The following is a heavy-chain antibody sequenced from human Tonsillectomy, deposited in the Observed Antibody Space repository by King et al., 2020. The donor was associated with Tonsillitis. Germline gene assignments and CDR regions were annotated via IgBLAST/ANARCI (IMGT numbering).Heavy chain of an antibody. CDR2: IYTSGST. Sequence: VQLQESGXGXVXXSXTLSLTCTVSGGSIXSYXWSWXXQPAGKGLEWIGRIYTSGSTNYNPSLKSRVTMSVDTSKNQFSLKLSSVTAADTAVDYCAREGESTMVRGDPNWFDPWGQGTLVTVSS. CDR3: AREGESTMVRGDPNWFDP. CDR1: GGSIXSYX. V-gene: IGHV4-4*07. J-gene: IGHJ5*02. D-gene: IGHD3-10*01.